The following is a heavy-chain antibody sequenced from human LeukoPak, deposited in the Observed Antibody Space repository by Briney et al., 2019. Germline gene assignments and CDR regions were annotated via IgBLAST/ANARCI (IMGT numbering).Heavy chain of an antibody. CDR3: ATTISSSWASFNY. CDR1: GGSISSYY. V-gene: IGHV4-59*01. Sequence: PSETLSLTCTVSGGSISSYYWSWIRQPPGKGLEWIGYIYYSGSTNYNPSLKSRVTISVDTSKNQFSLKLSSVTAADTAVYYCATTISSSWASFNYWGQGTLVTVSS. CDR2: IYYSGST. D-gene: IGHD6-13*01. J-gene: IGHJ4*02.